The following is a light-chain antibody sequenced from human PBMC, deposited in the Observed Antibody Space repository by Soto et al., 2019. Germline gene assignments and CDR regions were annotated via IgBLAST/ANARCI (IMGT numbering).Light chain of an antibody. CDR2: DAS. V-gene: IGKV3-11*01. Sequence: EIVLTQSPATLSLSPGERATLSCRASQSVSDYLAWYQQKPGQAPRLLIYDASNRATGIPARFSGSGFGTDFTLTISSLEPEDFAVYYCEQRSIWPLNTFGQGTKVDIK. J-gene: IGKJ2*01. CDR3: EQRSIWPLNT. CDR1: QSVSDY.